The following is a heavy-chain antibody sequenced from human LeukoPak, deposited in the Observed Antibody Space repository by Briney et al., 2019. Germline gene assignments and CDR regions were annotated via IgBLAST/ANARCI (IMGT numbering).Heavy chain of an antibody. CDR2: INHSGST. CDR3: ARRGRYDFWSGSKTNFDY. Sequence: ASETLSITCAVYGGSFSGYYWSWIRQPPGKGLEWIGEINHSGSTNYNPSLKSRVTISVDTSKNQFSLKLSSVTAADTAVYYCARRGRYDFWSGSKTNFDYWGQGTLVTVSS. V-gene: IGHV4-34*01. J-gene: IGHJ4*02. CDR1: GGSFSGYY. D-gene: IGHD3-3*01.